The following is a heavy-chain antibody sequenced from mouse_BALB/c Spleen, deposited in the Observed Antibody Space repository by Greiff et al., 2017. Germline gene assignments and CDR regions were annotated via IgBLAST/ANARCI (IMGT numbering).Heavy chain of an antibody. D-gene: IGHD2-3*01. CDR2: IDPSDSYT. CDR1: GYTFTSYW. CDR3: ARWLLNPVAMDY. V-gene: IGHV1-69*02. J-gene: IGHJ4*01. Sequence: QVQLQQPGAELVKPGASVKLSCKASGYTFTSYWMHWVKQRPGQGLEWIGEIDPSDSYTNYNQKFKGKATLTVDKSSSTAYMQLSSLTSEDSAVYYCARWLLNPVAMDYWGQGTSVTVSS.